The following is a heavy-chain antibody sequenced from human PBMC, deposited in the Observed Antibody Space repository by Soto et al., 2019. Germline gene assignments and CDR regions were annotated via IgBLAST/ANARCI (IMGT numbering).Heavy chain of an antibody. CDR3: AKYNCDAGTCYSFMGRYHYAMDV. CDR1: GYTFTDYW. J-gene: IGHJ6*02. Sequence: LKISCKTSGYTFTDYWIGWVRQMPGKGLEWVGIIYPGDSDTRYNPSFRGLVTISADTSISTAYLKWSSLKASDSAMYYCAKYNCDAGTCYSFMGRYHYAMDVWGQGTTVTVSS. V-gene: IGHV5-51*01. CDR2: IYPGDSDT. D-gene: IGHD2-15*01.